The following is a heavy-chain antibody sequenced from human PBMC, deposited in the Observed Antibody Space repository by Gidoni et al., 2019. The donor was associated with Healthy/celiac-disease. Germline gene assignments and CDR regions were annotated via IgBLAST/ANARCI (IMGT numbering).Heavy chain of an antibody. CDR2: IYYSWST. D-gene: IGHD6-19*01. CDR1: ACSISSGDYS. V-gene: IGHV4-30-4*01. Sequence: QVQLQESGPGLAKPSQTLSLTSTVSACSISSGDYSWSWIRQLPGKGLEWIGYIYYSWSTYYNPSLKSRVTISVDTSKNQCSLKLSYVTAADTAVYYCARAEEQWLVRAFDYWGQGTLVTVSS. CDR3: ARAEEQWLVRAFDY. J-gene: IGHJ4*02.